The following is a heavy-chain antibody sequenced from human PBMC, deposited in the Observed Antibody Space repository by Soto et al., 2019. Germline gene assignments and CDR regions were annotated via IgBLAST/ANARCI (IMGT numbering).Heavy chain of an antibody. Sequence: HPGGSLRLSCAASGFTFSRNAMHWVRQAPGKGLEWVAVISYDGSNTYYADSVKGRFTISRDNPKNTLYLQMNSLRAEDTAVYYCARDAYRSGWYADYWGQGTLVTVSS. D-gene: IGHD6-19*01. J-gene: IGHJ4*02. V-gene: IGHV3-30-3*01. CDR2: ISYDGSNT. CDR3: ARDAYRSGWYADY. CDR1: GFTFSRNA.